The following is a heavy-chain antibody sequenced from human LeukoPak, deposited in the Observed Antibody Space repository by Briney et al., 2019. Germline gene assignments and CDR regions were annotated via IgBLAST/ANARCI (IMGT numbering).Heavy chain of an antibody. Sequence: GGSLRLSCAPSGFTFSSYWMHWVRQAPGKGLVWVSRINSDGSSTNYADSVKGRFTISRDNAKNTLYLQMNSLRAEDTAVYYCASAGHYYDSTGYSFDYWGQGTLVTVSS. CDR3: ASAGHYYDSTGYSFDY. D-gene: IGHD3-22*01. V-gene: IGHV3-74*01. CDR1: GFTFSSYW. J-gene: IGHJ4*02. CDR2: INSDGSST.